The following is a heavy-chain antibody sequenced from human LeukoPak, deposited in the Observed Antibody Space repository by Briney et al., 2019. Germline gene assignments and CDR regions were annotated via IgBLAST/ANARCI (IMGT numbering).Heavy chain of an antibody. CDR2: ISASGGTA. V-gene: IGHV3-23*01. J-gene: IGHJ4*02. CDR3: AKRKVATEYYFDY. D-gene: IGHD1-26*01. Sequence: PGGSLRLSCSASGFTFSSYAMHWVRQAPGKGLEWVSSISASGGTAYYADSVKGRFTISRDNSKNTVYMQMNSLRAEDTAVYYCAKRKVATEYYFDYWGQGTLVTVSS. CDR1: GFTFSSYA.